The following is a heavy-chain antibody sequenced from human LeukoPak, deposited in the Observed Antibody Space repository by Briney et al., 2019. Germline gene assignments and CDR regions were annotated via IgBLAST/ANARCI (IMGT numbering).Heavy chain of an antibody. CDR1: GASVSSGSFY. CDR3: ARDVRYCSGGSCYSYFDY. Sequence: SETLSLTCTVSGASVSSGSFYWSWIRQPPGKGLEWIGYIYYSGSTNYNPSLKSRVTISVDTSKNQFSLKLSSVTAADTAVYYCARDVRYCSGGSCYSYFDYWGQGTLVTVSS. D-gene: IGHD2-15*01. CDR2: IYYSGST. V-gene: IGHV4-61*01. J-gene: IGHJ4*02.